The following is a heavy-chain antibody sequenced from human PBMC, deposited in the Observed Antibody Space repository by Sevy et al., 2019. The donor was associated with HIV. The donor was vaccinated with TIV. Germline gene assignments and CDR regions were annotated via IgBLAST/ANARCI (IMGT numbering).Heavy chain of an antibody. J-gene: IGHJ3*02. Sequence: GGSLRLSCAASGFTFSSYAMSWVRQAPGKGLEWVSAISGSGGSTYYADSVKGRFTISRDNSKNPLYVQLNSLGAEDTAEEYCAKAEGPYYYDSSGYVDAFDIWGQGTMVTVSS. CDR1: GFTFSSYA. CDR3: AKAEGPYYYDSSGYVDAFDI. D-gene: IGHD3-22*01. CDR2: ISGSGGST. V-gene: IGHV3-23*01.